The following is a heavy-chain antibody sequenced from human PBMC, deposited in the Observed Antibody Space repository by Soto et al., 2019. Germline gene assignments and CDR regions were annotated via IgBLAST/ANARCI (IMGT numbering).Heavy chain of an antibody. CDR1: GGSISDYF. CDR3: ARGLGNYPWSFNS. Sequence: PSETLSLTCTVSGGSISDYFWSWIRQPPGKGLEWIGYVYYTGNTNSIPSLKSRVTISVDTSKNQFSLKLRSVTAAATAVYYCARGLGNYPWSFNSWGQGTLVTVSS. V-gene: IGHV4-59*01. J-gene: IGHJ4*02. CDR2: VYYTGNT. D-gene: IGHD3-16*02.